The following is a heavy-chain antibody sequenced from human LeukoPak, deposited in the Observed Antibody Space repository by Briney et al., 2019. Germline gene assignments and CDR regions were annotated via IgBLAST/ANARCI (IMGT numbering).Heavy chain of an antibody. V-gene: IGHV4-39*02. CDR2: IYYTGSA. CDR3: VRLLGGYFAGNTFDI. D-gene: IGHD3-9*01. J-gene: IGHJ3*02. Sequence: SETLSLTCTVSGGSVSSRPHFWAWIRQTPRKGLEWIGTIYYTGSANYNPSLKSRVTMSVDTSKDHFSLNLSSVTATDTAVYFCVRLLGGYFAGNTFDIWGQGTVVSVSS. CDR1: GGSVSSRPHF.